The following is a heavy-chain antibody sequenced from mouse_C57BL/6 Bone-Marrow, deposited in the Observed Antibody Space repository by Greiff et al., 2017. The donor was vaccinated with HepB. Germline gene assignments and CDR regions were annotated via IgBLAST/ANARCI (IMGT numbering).Heavy chain of an antibody. V-gene: IGHV14-2*01. CDR3: ANKDYDALAY. CDR1: GFNIKVYY. Sequence: EVQLQQSGAELVKPGASVKLSCTASGFNIKVYYMHWVKQRTEQGLEWIGRIDPEDGDTKYAPKFQGKATITADTSSNTAYLQLSSLTSEDTAVYYSANKDYDALAYWGQGTLVTVSA. CDR2: IDPEDGDT. D-gene: IGHD2-4*01. J-gene: IGHJ3*01.